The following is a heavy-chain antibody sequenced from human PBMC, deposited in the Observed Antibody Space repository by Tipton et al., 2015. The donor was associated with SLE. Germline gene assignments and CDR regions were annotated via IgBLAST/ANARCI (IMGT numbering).Heavy chain of an antibody. CDR2: IYEIGTT. V-gene: IGHV4-61*10. CDR1: GGSISRGPYY. CDR3: ARGISSGWWNY. J-gene: IGHJ4*02. Sequence: GLVKPSETLSLTCTVSGGSISRGPYYWNWIRQPAGKGLEWIGYIYEIGTTNYNPSLKSRVTMSIDGSKNQFSLKLSSVTAADTAVYYCARGISSGWWNYWGQGNLVTVSS. D-gene: IGHD6-19*01.